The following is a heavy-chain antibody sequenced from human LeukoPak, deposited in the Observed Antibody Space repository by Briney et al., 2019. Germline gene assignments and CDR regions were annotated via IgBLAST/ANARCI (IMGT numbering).Heavy chain of an antibody. Sequence: ASVKVSCKASRGTFSSYTISWVRQAPGHRLEWRGRIIPILGIANYAQKFQGRVTSTANKSTSTAYMELSSLRSENTAVYYCERGYYDSSGFWYLDLWGRGTLVTVSS. CDR2: IIPILGIA. J-gene: IGHJ2*01. CDR1: RGTFSSYT. D-gene: IGHD3-22*01. V-gene: IGHV1-69*02. CDR3: ERGYYDSSGFWYLDL.